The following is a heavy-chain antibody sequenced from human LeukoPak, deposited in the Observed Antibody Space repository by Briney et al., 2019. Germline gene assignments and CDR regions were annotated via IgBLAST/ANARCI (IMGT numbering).Heavy chain of an antibody. J-gene: IGHJ5*02. D-gene: IGHD3-22*01. CDR2: ISNDGGGT. Sequence: GGTLRLSCAASGFIFNNYGLIWVRQAPGKGLQWVSAISNDGGGTTYADFVKGRFTISRDNSKNTLFLQMSSLRAEDTALYYCAKGGSGYFADLWGQGTLVTVSS. V-gene: IGHV3-23*01. CDR3: AKGGSGYFADL. CDR1: GFIFNNYG.